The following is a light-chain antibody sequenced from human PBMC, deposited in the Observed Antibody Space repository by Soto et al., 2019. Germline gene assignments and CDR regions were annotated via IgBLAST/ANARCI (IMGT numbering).Light chain of an antibody. Sequence: LTQPRSVSGSPGQSVTISCTGTSSDVGGYKYVSWYQQHPGKAPKLMIYDVSKRPSGVPDRFSGSKSGNTASLTISGLQAEDEADYYCCSYAGSYVFGTGTKVTVL. V-gene: IGLV2-11*01. CDR2: DVS. J-gene: IGLJ1*01. CDR3: CSYAGSYV. CDR1: SSDVGGYKY.